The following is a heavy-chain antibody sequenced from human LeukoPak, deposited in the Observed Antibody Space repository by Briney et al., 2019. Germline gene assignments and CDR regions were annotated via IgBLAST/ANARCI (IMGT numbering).Heavy chain of an antibody. V-gene: IGHV1-2*02. CDR1: GYTFTDYY. Sequence: ASVKVSCKASGYTFTDYYMHWVRQAPGQGLEWMGWINPTSGGTNFAQKFQGRVTMTTDTSTSTAYMELRSLRSDDTAVYYCARDGRSGAFDIWGQGTMVTVSS. CDR3: ARDGRSGAFDI. CDR2: INPTSGGT. J-gene: IGHJ3*02.